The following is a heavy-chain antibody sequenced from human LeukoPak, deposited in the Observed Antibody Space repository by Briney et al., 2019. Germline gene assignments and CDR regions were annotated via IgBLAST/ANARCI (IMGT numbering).Heavy chain of an antibody. CDR1: GFTFADYG. J-gene: IGHJ5*02. Sequence: GGSLRLSXAASGFTFADYGLSWVRQAPGKGLEWVSGINWNGGSTGYVDSVKGRFTISRDNAENSLYLQMNSLRVEDTALYYCARDHVTYAELPTCLFDPWGQGTLVTVSS. V-gene: IGHV3-20*04. D-gene: IGHD1-7*01. CDR2: INWNGGST. CDR3: ARDHVTYAELPTCLFDP.